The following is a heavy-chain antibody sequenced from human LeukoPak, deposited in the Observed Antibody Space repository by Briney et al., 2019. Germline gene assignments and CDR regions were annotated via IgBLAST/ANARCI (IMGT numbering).Heavy chain of an antibody. CDR2: IIPILGKA. D-gene: IGHD2-2*01. Sequence: GASVKVSCKASGGTFSSYAISWVRQAPGQGLEWMGRIIPILGKAYYAQKFLGRVTITADKSTNTAYMELSSLRSEDTAVYYCARDRGSSSTSPEPYYFDYWGQGTLVTVSS. CDR1: GGTFSSYA. J-gene: IGHJ4*02. CDR3: ARDRGSSSTSPEPYYFDY. V-gene: IGHV1-69*04.